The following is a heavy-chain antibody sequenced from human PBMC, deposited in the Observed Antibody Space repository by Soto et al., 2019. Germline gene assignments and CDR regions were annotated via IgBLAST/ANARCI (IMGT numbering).Heavy chain of an antibody. CDR3: ARHSAGLVGGELYLPYYFDY. Sequence: QLQLQESGPGLVKPSETLSLTCTVSGGSISSSSYYWGWIRQPPGKGLEWIGSIYYSGSTYYNPSLKSRVTISVDTSKNQFSLKLSSVTAADTAVYYCARHSAGLVGGELYLPYYFDYWGQGTLVTVSS. CDR1: GGSISSSSYY. V-gene: IGHV4-39*01. D-gene: IGHD3-16*01. CDR2: IYYSGST. J-gene: IGHJ4*02.